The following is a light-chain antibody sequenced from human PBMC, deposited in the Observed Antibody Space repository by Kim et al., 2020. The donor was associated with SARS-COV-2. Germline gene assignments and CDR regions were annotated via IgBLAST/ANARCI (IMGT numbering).Light chain of an antibody. CDR3: QQYGSSPPT. J-gene: IGKJ1*01. CDR1: QSVSSSY. V-gene: IGKV3-20*01. CDR2: GAS. Sequence: EIVLTQSPGTLSLSPGERATLPCRASQSVSSSYLAWYQQKPGQAPRLLIFGASSRATGIPDSFSGSGSGTDFTLTITRLEPEDFAVYYCQQYGSSPPTFGQGTKVDIK.